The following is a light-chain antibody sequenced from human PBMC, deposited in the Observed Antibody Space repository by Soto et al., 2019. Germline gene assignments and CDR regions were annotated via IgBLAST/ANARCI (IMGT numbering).Light chain of an antibody. CDR2: EGI. Sequence: QSALTQPASVSGSPGQSITISCTGTSGDVGSYNLVSWYQQHPGKAPKVIIYEGIKRPSGVSDRFSGSKSGNTASLTIAGLQAEDEAHYYCCSYAGSRNVVFGGGTKVTV. J-gene: IGLJ2*01. V-gene: IGLV2-23*01. CDR3: CSYAGSRNVV. CDR1: SGDVGSYNL.